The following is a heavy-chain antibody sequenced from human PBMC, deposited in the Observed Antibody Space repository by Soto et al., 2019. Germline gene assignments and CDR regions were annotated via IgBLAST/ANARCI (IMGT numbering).Heavy chain of an antibody. Sequence: EVQLLESGGGLVQPGGSLRLSCAASGFTFSSYAISWVRQAPGKGLEWVSGISGSGGSTYYADSVKGRFTVSRDNSKNTLSLQMNSLRAEDTAVYYCANSPTTGAPYYFDYWGQGPLVTVSS. D-gene: IGHD1-1*01. CDR1: GFTFSSYA. J-gene: IGHJ4*02. CDR3: ANSPTTGAPYYFDY. V-gene: IGHV3-23*01. CDR2: ISGSGGST.